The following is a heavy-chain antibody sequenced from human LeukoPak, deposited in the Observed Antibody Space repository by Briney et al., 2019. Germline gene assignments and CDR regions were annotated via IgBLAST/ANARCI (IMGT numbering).Heavy chain of an antibody. CDR2: ISAYNGNT. Sequence: ASVKVSCKASGYTFTSYGISWVRQAPGQGLEWMGWISAYNGNTNYAQKLQGRVTMTTDTPTSTAYMELRSLRSDDTAVYYCARWGGPITMVRGVVDYWGQGTLVTVSS. V-gene: IGHV1-18*01. J-gene: IGHJ4*02. CDR3: ARWGGPITMVRGVVDY. CDR1: GYTFTSYG. D-gene: IGHD3-10*01.